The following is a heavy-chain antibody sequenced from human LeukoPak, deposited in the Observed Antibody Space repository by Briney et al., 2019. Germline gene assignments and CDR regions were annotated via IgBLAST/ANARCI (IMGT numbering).Heavy chain of an antibody. V-gene: IGHV4-59*10. CDR2: IHTSGTT. Sequence: SETLPLTCAVYGGSFSGYYWSWIRQPAGKGLEWIGRIHTSGTTNYNPSLKSRVTMSIDTSKNQLSLNLSSVTAADTAVYYCARDQALGYGWPTVLAIDIWGQGTMVTVSS. D-gene: IGHD4-11*01. CDR1: GGSFSGYY. CDR3: ARDQALGYGWPTVLAIDI. J-gene: IGHJ3*02.